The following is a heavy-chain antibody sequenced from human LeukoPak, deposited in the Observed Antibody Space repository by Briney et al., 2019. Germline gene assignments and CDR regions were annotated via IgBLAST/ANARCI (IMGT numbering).Heavy chain of an antibody. CDR3: AAGYSGYDPFDY. V-gene: IGHV1-3*01. Sequence: EASVKVSCKASGYTFTSYAMHWVRQAPGQRLEWMGWINAGNGNTKYSQKFQGRVTITRDTSASTAYMELSSLRSEDTAVYYCAAGYSGYDPFDYWGQGTLVTVSS. D-gene: IGHD5-12*01. CDR2: INAGNGNT. CDR1: GYTFTSYA. J-gene: IGHJ4*02.